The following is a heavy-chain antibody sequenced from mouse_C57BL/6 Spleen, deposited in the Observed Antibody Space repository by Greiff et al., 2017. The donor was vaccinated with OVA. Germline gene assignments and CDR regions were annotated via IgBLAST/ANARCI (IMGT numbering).Heavy chain of an antibody. CDR2: ISGGGGNT. V-gene: IGHV5-9*01. J-gene: IGHJ2*01. Sequence: EVKLVESGGGLVKPGGSLKLSFAASGFTFSSYTMSWVRQTPEKRLEWVATISGGGGNTYYPDSVKGRFTISRDNAKNTLYLQMSSLRSEDTALYYCARQIYDGYYYFDYWGQGTTLTVSS. CDR3: ARQIYDGYYYFDY. CDR1: GFTFSSYT. D-gene: IGHD2-3*01.